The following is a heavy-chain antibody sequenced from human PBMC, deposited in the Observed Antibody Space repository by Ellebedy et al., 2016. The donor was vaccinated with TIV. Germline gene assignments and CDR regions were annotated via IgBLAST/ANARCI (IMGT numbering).Heavy chain of an antibody. Sequence: GESLKISCAASGFTFSTYAMDWIRQTPGEGLEWVATILKDGSNKYYADSVKGRFTISRDNSKNTLYLQMNSLRAEDMAIYYCAKPPEQWLIHTGLDSWGQGTLVTVAS. D-gene: IGHD6-19*01. CDR3: AKPPEQWLIHTGLDS. CDR2: ILKDGSNK. V-gene: IGHV3-30*04. J-gene: IGHJ4*02. CDR1: GFTFSTYA.